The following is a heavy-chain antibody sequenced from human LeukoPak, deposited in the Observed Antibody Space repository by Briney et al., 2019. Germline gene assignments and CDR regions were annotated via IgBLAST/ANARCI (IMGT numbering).Heavy chain of an antibody. Sequence: SETLSLTCTVSGGSISSYYWSWIRQPPGKGLEWIGYIYYSGSTNYNPSLKSRVTISVDTSKNQFSLKLSSVTAADTAVYYCARGDSGSYYNWGQGTLVTVSS. V-gene: IGHV4-59*01. CDR3: ARGDSGSYYN. D-gene: IGHD1-26*01. CDR1: GGSISSYY. J-gene: IGHJ4*02. CDR2: IYYSGST.